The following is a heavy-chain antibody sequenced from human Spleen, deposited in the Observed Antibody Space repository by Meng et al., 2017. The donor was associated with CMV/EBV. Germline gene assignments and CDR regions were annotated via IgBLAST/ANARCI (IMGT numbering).Heavy chain of an antibody. CDR2: IRSKTYGGTT. Sequence: GESLKISCTASGFTFGNYAMNWVRQAPGKGLEWVAFIRSKTYGGTTKYAASVKGRFTISGDDSKSIAYLQMNSLKTEDTAVYYCTRGFDLGWYYYGLDVWGQGTTVTVSS. CDR3: TRGFDLGWYYYGLDV. CDR1: GFTFGNYA. V-gene: IGHV3-49*04. J-gene: IGHJ6*02.